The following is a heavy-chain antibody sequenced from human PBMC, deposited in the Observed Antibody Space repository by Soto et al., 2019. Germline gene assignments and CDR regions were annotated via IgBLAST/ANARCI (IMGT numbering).Heavy chain of an antibody. V-gene: IGHV3-48*02. CDR2: ISSSSSTI. CDR1: GFTFSSYS. CDR3: ARVGTPYYDFWSGPYFDY. Sequence: GGSLRLSCAASGFTFSSYSMNWVRQAPGKGLEWVSYISSSSSTIYYADSVKGRFTISRDNAKNSLYLQMNSLRDEDTAVYYCARVGTPYYDFWSGPYFDYWGQGTLVTVSS. J-gene: IGHJ4*02. D-gene: IGHD3-3*01.